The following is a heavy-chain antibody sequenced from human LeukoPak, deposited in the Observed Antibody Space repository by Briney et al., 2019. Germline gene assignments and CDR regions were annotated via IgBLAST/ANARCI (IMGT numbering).Heavy chain of an antibody. CDR3: AKNIWFGESSDAFHI. J-gene: IGHJ3*02. CDR2: INPNSGGT. Sequence: ASVKVSCKASGYTFTGYYMHWVRQAPGQGLEWMGWINPNSGGTNYAQKFQGRVTMTRDTSISTAYMELSRLRFDDTAVYYCAKNIWFGESSDAFHIWGQGTMVTVSS. D-gene: IGHD3-10*01. V-gene: IGHV1-2*02. CDR1: GYTFTGYY.